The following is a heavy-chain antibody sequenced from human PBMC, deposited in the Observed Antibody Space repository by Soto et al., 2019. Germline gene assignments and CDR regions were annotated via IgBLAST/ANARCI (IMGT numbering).Heavy chain of an antibody. J-gene: IGHJ6*02. V-gene: IGHV3-64D*08. CDR1: GFTFSSYA. CDR2: ISSNGGST. D-gene: IGHD6-6*01. CDR3: VKDGDDEYNYGMDV. Sequence: PGESLKISCSASGFTFSSYAMHWVRQAPGKGLEYVSAISSNGGSTYYADSVKGRFTISRDNSKNTLYLQMSSLRAEDTAVYYCVKDGDDEYNYGMDVWGQGTTVTVSS.